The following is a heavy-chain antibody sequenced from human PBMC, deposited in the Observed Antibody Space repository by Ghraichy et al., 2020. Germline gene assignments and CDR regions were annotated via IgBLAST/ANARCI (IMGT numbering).Heavy chain of an antibody. CDR2: ISGSGDAT. Sequence: GGSLRLSCAASGFSFSTYAMNWARQAPGKGLEWVSSISGSGDATYYADSVRGRFTISRDNSKNTLSLRLNSLRAEDTAVYYCAKGYSGYVNDAFDMWGQGTMVTVSS. CDR1: GFSFSTYA. V-gene: IGHV3-23*01. D-gene: IGHD1-26*01. CDR3: AKGYSGYVNDAFDM. J-gene: IGHJ3*02.